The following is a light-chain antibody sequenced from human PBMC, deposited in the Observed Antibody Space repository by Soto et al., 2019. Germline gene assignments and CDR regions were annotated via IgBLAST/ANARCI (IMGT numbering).Light chain of an antibody. CDR3: QQRSNWPPIT. J-gene: IGKJ5*01. V-gene: IGKV3-11*01. CDR2: DAS. Sequence: EIVLTQSPATLSLSPGQRATVSCRASQSVKTFLVWYQHRPGQAPRVLIYDASHRASGIPARFSGSGSGTDFTLTISSLEPEDAALYYCQQRSNWPPITFGQGTRLEIK. CDR1: QSVKTF.